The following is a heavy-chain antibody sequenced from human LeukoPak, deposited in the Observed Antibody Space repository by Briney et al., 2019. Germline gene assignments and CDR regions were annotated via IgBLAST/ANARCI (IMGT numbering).Heavy chain of an antibody. CDR3: ARGWGERGKCRGGTCNNPQFDY. CDR1: GFTSAYYW. D-gene: IGHD2-15*01. J-gene: IGHJ4*02. V-gene: IGHV3-7*01. CDR2: IKASGREK. Sequence: PRGSLRHSCAPSGFTSAYYWMTRVSPAPGEGREWLAHIKASGREKYYVDSVKGRYTISRDNAKNSLYLQMNSLRVEDTAVYYCARGWGERGKCRGGTCNNPQFDYWGRGTLVTVSS.